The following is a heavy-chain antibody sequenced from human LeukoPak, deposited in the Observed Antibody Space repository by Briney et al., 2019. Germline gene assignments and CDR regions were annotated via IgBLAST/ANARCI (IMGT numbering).Heavy chain of an antibody. CDR2: ISWNSGSI. Sequence: GRSLRLSCAASGFTFDDYAMHWVRQAPGKGLEWVSGISWNSGSIGYADSVKGRFTISRDKAKNSLYLQMNSLRAEDTALYYCAKDMDYGDYDGMDVWGQGTTVTVSS. V-gene: IGHV3-9*01. J-gene: IGHJ6*02. CDR3: AKDMDYGDYDGMDV. CDR1: GFTFDDYA. D-gene: IGHD4-17*01.